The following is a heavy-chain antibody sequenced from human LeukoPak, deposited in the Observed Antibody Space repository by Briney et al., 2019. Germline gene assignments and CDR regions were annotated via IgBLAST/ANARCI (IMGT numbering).Heavy chain of an antibody. CDR3: ARHGRIGVVITHDAFDI. J-gene: IGHJ3*02. CDR2: INPSGGST. Sequence: ASVKVSCKASGYTFTSYYMHWVRQAPGQGLEWMGIINPSGGSTSYAQKFQGRVTMTRDTSTSTVYMELSSLRSEDTAVYYCARHGRIGVVITHDAFDIWGQGTMVTVSS. D-gene: IGHD3-3*01. V-gene: IGHV1-46*01. CDR1: GYTFTSYY.